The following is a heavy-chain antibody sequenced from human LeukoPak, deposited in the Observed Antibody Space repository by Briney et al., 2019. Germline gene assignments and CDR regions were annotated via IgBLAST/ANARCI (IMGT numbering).Heavy chain of an antibody. CDR2: IYSSGST. CDR1: GFTVSSNY. V-gene: IGHV4-59*02. CDR3: ARVFDSGSQAYFYYMDV. J-gene: IGHJ6*03. D-gene: IGHD3-10*01. Sequence: KPGGSLRLSCAASGFTVSSNYMSWVRQAPGKGLEWIGYIYSSGSTNYNPSLKSRVTMSVDTSKNQFSLKVSSVTAADTAVYYCARVFDSGSQAYFYYMDVWGKGTTVTISS.